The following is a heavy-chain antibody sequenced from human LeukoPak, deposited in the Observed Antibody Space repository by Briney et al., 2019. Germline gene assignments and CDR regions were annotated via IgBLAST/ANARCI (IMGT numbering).Heavy chain of an antibody. J-gene: IGHJ6*02. CDR2: INPNSGGT. V-gene: IGHV1-2*02. Sequence: ASVTVSCKASGYTFTGYYMHWVRQAPGQGLEWMGWINPNSGGTNYAQKFQGRVTITRDTSISTAYMELSRLRSDDTAVYYCARDRRFTTGTFYYYYGMDVWGQGTTVTVSS. D-gene: IGHD1-1*01. CDR3: ARDRRFTTGTFYYYYGMDV. CDR1: GYTFTGYY.